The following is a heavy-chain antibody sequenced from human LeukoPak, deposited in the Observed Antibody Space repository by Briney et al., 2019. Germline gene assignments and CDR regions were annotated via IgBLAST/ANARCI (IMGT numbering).Heavy chain of an antibody. CDR1: GLTLNNFA. CDR3: TRGQQLVGD. D-gene: IGHD6-13*01. Sequence: PGGSLRLSCSASGLTLNNFAMNWVRQAPGKGLEWVSAISGSGGSTYYADSVKGRFTISRDNAKNTLYLQMNSLRVEDTAVYYCTRGQQLVGDWGQGTLVTVSS. J-gene: IGHJ4*02. V-gene: IGHV3-23*01. CDR2: ISGSGGST.